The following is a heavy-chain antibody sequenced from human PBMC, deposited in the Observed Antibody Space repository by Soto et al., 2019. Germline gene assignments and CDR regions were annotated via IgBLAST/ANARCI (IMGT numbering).Heavy chain of an antibody. V-gene: IGHV4-31*03. J-gene: IGHJ6*02. Sequence: SETLSLTCTVSGGSISSGGYYWSWIRQHPGKGLEWIGNIYYTGSTHYDPSLKSRITISLDTSKNQISLKLSSVTAADTAVYYCASSPVTGIYYAMDVWGQGTTVTVS. CDR3: ASSPVTGIYYAMDV. CDR1: GGSISSGGYY. CDR2: IYYTGST. D-gene: IGHD6-19*01.